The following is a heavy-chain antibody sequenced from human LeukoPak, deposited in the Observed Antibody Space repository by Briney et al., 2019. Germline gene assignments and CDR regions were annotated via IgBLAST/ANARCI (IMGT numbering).Heavy chain of an antibody. CDR1: GYTLTELS. V-gene: IGHV1-24*01. Sequence: ASVKVSCKVSGYTLTELSMHWVRQAPGKGLEWMGWISAYNGNTDYAQKFQGRVTMTEDTSTDTAYMELSSLRSEDTAVYYCAIDLLRYVDWSPPLGYWGQGTLVTVSS. D-gene: IGHD3-9*01. J-gene: IGHJ4*02. CDR2: ISAYNGNT. CDR3: AIDLLRYVDWSPPLGY.